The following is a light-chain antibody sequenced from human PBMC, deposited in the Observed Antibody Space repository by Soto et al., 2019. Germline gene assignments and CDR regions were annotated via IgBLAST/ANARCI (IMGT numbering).Light chain of an antibody. J-gene: IGLJ7*01. V-gene: IGLV3-21*04. CDR3: QVWDDSSAHAV. CDR2: YDS. CDR1: IIGSKS. Sequence: SSELTQPPSVSVAPGKTARITCGGDIIGSKSVHWYQQKPGQAPVLVIYYDSDRPSGIPERFSGSISESTATLTISRVEVGDEADYYCQVWDDSSAHAVFGGGTQLTVL.